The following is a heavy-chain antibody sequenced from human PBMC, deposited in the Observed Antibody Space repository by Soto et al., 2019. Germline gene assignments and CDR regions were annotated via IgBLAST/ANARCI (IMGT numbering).Heavy chain of an antibody. CDR1: GYSFTSYW. CDR3: ARGAGSRYNFSYFYRMDV. D-gene: IGHD3-10*01. Sequence: GESLKISCQGSGYSFTSYWISWVRQMPGKGLEWMGRIDPSDSYTNYSPSFQGHVTISADKSISTAYLQWSSLKASDTAMYYCARGAGSRYNFSYFYRMDVWGQRTTVTVSS. V-gene: IGHV5-10-1*01. CDR2: IDPSDSYT. J-gene: IGHJ6*02.